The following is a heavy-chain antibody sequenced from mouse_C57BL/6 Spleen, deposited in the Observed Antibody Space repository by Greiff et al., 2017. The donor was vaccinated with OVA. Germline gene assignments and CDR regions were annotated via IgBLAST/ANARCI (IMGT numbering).Heavy chain of an antibody. CDR3: ARWTTVVADYFDY. Sequence: QVQLQQPGAELVKPGASVKLSCKASGYTFTSYWMHWVKQRPGQGLEWIGMIHPNSGSTNYNEKFKSKATLTVDKSSSTAYMQLSSLTSEDSAVYYCARWTTVVADYFDYWGQGTTLTVSS. V-gene: IGHV1-64*01. CDR1: GYTFTSYW. CDR2: IHPNSGST. J-gene: IGHJ2*01. D-gene: IGHD1-1*01.